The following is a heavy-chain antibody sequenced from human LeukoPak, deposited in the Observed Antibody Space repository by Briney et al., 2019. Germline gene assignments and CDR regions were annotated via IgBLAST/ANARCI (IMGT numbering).Heavy chain of an antibody. J-gene: IGHJ3*02. D-gene: IGHD5-12*01. Sequence: SETLSLTCTVSGYSISSGYYWGWIRQPPGKGLEWIGSIYHSGSTYYNPSLKSRVTIAVETSKNQFSLKLSSVTAADKAVYYCARSCRILDIVATIRARLGGNGFDIWGQGTMVTVSS. CDR2: IYHSGST. CDR1: GYSISSGYY. V-gene: IGHV4-38-2*02. CDR3: ARSCRILDIVATIRARLGGNGFDI.